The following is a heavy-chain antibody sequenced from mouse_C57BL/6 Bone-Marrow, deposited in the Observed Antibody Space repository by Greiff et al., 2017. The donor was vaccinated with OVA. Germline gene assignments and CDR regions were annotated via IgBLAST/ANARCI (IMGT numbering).Heavy chain of an antibody. CDR1: GYTFTSYW. D-gene: IGHD1-1*01. CDR2: IYPGSGST. Sequence: VQLQQPGAELVKPGASVKMSCKASGYTFTSYWITWVKQRPGQGLEWIGDIYPGSGSTNYNEKFKSKATLTVDTSSSTAYLQLSSLTSEYSAVYYCARSRYYGSSYEGFDYWGQGTTLTVSS. V-gene: IGHV1-55*01. CDR3: ARSRYYGSSYEGFDY. J-gene: IGHJ2*01.